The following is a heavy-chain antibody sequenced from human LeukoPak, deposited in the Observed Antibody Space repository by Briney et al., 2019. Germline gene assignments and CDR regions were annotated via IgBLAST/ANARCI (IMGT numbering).Heavy chain of an antibody. CDR2: ISHSGRTM. CDR3: ARDSIVRGNIGNDMDV. J-gene: IGHJ6*03. Sequence: PGGSLRLSCAASGFTFSDYYMSWIRQAPGKGLEWVSYISHSGRTMYYADSVKGRFTISRDNAKNSLHLQMNSLRAGDTAVYYCARDSIVRGNIGNDMDVWGKGTTVTVSS. D-gene: IGHD2-8*01. CDR1: GFTFSDYY. V-gene: IGHV3-11*01.